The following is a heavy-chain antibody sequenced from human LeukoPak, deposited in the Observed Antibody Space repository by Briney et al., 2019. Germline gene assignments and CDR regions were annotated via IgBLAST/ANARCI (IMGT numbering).Heavy chain of an antibody. V-gene: IGHV3-23*01. CDR2: ISGSGGST. CDR1: GFTFSSYA. CDR3: AKVIGGISAYDALDI. Sequence: GGSLRLSCAASGFTFSSYAMSGVRQAPGKGLEWVSAISGSGGSTYYADSVKGRFTISRDNSKNTLYLQMNSLRVEDTAVYYCAKVIGGISAYDALDIWGQGPMVTVSS. D-gene: IGHD1-26*01. J-gene: IGHJ3*02.